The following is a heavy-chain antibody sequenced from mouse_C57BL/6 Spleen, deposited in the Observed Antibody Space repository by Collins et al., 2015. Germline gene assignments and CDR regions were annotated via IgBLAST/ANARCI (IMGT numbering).Heavy chain of an antibody. Sequence: CCKTSGYTFTSYWMHWVKQRPGQGLEWIGAIYPGNSDTSYNQKFKGKAKLTAVTSASTAYMELSSLTNEDSAVYYCTRGGIWDYDWFAYWGQGTLVTVSA. CDR2: IYPGNSDT. CDR3: TRGGIWDYDWFAY. J-gene: IGHJ3*01. D-gene: IGHD2-4*01. V-gene: IGHV1-5*01. CDR1: GYTFTSYW.